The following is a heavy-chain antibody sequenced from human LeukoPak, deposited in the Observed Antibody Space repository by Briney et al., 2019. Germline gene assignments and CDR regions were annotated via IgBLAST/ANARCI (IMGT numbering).Heavy chain of an antibody. Sequence: SETLSLTCTVSGGSISSSSYYWGWIRQPPGKGLEWIGSIYYSGSTYYNPSLKSRDTISVDTSKNQFSLKLSSVTAADTAVYYCARAQRGKHDSSGYGVFDYWGQGTLVTVSS. CDR3: ARAQRGKHDSSGYGVFDY. CDR2: IYYSGST. J-gene: IGHJ4*02. V-gene: IGHV4-39*01. D-gene: IGHD3-22*01. CDR1: GGSISSSSYY.